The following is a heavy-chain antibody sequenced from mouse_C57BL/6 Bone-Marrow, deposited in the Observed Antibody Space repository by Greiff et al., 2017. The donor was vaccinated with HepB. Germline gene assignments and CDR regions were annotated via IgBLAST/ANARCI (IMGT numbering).Heavy chain of an antibody. J-gene: IGHJ1*03. V-gene: IGHV6-3*01. CDR2: IRLKSDNYAT. CDR1: GFTFSNYW. CDR3: TAGYFDV. Sequence: EVKLEESGGGLVQPGGSMKLSCVASGFTFSNYWMNWVHQSPEKGLEWVAQIRLKSDNYATHYAESVKGRFTISRDDSKSSVYLQMNNLRAEDTGIYYCTAGYFDVWGTGTTVTVSS.